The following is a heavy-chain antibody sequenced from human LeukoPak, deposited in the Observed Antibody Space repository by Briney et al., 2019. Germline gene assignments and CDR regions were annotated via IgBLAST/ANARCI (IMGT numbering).Heavy chain of an antibody. D-gene: IGHD2-2*01. CDR3: ARVAGPAARHNWFDL. CDR1: GYTFTSYG. J-gene: IGHJ5*02. Sequence: ASVKVSCKASGYTFTSYGISWVRQAPGQGLEWMGWISAYNGNTNYAQKLQGRVTMTTDTSTSTAYMELRSLRSDDTAVYYCARVAGPAARHNWFDLWGQGTLVTVSS. CDR2: ISAYNGNT. V-gene: IGHV1-18*01.